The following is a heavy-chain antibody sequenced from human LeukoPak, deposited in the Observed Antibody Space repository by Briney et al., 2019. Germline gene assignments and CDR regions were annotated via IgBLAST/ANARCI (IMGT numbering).Heavy chain of an antibody. V-gene: IGHV3-74*01. Sequence: PGGSLRLSCAASGFTFSNYWMHWVRQAPGKGLGWVSCIDSDGITRYADSVKGRFTISRDDAENTLYLQMNSLRAEDTAVYYCARGGHASVDYWGQGTLVTVSS. CDR3: ARGGHASVDY. CDR2: IDSDGIT. D-gene: IGHD3-10*01. CDR1: GFTFSNYW. J-gene: IGHJ4*02.